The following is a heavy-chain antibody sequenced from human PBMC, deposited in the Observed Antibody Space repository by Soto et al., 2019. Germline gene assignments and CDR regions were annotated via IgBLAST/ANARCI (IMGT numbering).Heavy chain of an antibody. D-gene: IGHD1-1*01. V-gene: IGHV4-30-4*01. CDR1: GGSISSGDYY. J-gene: IGHJ6*02. Sequence: ASETLSLTCTVSGGSISSGDYYWSWIRQPPGKGLEWIGYIYYSGSTYYNPSLKSRVTISVDTSKNQFSLKLSSVTAADTAVYYCARDGTPAVYYYYYGMDVWGQGTTVTVSS. CDR3: ARDGTPAVYYYYYGMDV. CDR2: IYYSGST.